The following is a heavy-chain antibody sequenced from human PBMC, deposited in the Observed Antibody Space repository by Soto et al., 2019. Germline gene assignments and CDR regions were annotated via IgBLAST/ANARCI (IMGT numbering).Heavy chain of an antibody. V-gene: IGHV1-18*01. CDR2: ISAYNGNT. CDR3: AREGGLGSWGH. CDR1: GYTFTSYG. D-gene: IGHD3-16*01. J-gene: IGHJ4*02. Sequence: QVQLVQSGAEVKKPGASVKVSCKASGYTFTSYGITWVRQAPGQGLEWMGGISAYNGNTNYAQKLQGRVTMTTDTSTSTAHMKRRSLRSDDTAVYYCAREGGLGSWGHWGQGTLVIVSS.